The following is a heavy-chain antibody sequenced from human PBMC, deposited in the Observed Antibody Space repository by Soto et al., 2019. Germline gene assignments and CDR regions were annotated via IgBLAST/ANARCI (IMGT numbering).Heavy chain of an antibody. CDR2: IWYDGSNK. CDR1: GFTFSSYG. CDR3: ARVSDFWSGYAYYYYYYGMDV. D-gene: IGHD3-3*01. Sequence: QVQLVESGGGVVQPGRSLRLSCAASGFTFSSYGMHWVRQAPGKGLEWVAVIWYDGSNKYYADSVKGRFTISRDNSKNTLYLQMNILRAEDTAVYYCARVSDFWSGYAYYYYYYGMDVWGQGTTVTVSS. J-gene: IGHJ6*02. V-gene: IGHV3-33*01.